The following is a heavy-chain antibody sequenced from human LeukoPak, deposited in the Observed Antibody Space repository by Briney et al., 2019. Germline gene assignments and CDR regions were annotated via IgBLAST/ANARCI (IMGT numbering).Heavy chain of an antibody. CDR1: GFTFSSYG. CDR3: ATALVDIVATIPY. V-gene: IGHV3-30*02. CDR2: IQYDGSNK. Sequence: GGSLRLSCAASGFTFSSYGMHWVCQAPGKGLEWVAFIQYDGSNKYYADSVKGRFTISGDNSKNTLYLQMNSLRAEDTAVYYCATALVDIVATIPYWGQGTLVTVSS. J-gene: IGHJ4*02. D-gene: IGHD5-12*01.